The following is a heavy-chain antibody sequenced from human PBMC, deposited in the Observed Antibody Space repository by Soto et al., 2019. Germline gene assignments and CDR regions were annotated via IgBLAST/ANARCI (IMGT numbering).Heavy chain of an antibody. CDR2: IHSSATTM. J-gene: IGHJ3*01. Sequence: PGGSLRLSCAASGLTFSRYEMNWVRQAPGKGLEWIAYIHSSATTMFYTDSVKGRFTISRDNAKNSLYLQLNSLSAEDTAVYYCATRAGGGGAFDFWGQGTMVTGSS. CDR3: ATRAGGGGAFDF. CDR1: GLTFSRYE. D-gene: IGHD3-10*01. V-gene: IGHV3-48*03.